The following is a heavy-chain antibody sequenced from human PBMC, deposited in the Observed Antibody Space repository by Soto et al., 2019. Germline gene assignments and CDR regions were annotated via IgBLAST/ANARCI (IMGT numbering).Heavy chain of an antibody. Sequence: EVQLVESGGGLVKPGGSLRLSCAASGFSFSNAWMNWVRQAPGKGLEWVGRIKTKTDGGTTDYAALVKGRFTISRDDSKNTLYLQMTSLNTEDTAVYYCTTPPYESSGYYYVPRSVWYGMDVWGKGTTVTVSS. V-gene: IGHV3-15*07. CDR2: IKTKTDGGTT. CDR3: TTPPYESSGYYYVPRSVWYGMDV. D-gene: IGHD3-22*01. J-gene: IGHJ6*03. CDR1: GFSFSNAW.